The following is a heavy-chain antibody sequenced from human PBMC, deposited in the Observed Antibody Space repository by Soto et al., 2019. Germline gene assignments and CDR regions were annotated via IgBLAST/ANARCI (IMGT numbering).Heavy chain of an antibody. V-gene: IGHV3-23*01. J-gene: IGHJ4*02. D-gene: IGHD4-17*01. CDR3: AKSYGDGYYFDY. CDR2: ISNSGGSR. Sequence: LRLSCAASGFTFSSYAMSWVRQTPERGLECVSAISNSGGSRYYADSVKGRFTISRDNSKNMVYLQVNSLRAEDTAVYYCAKSYGDGYYFDYWGQGTLVTVSS. CDR1: GFTFSSYA.